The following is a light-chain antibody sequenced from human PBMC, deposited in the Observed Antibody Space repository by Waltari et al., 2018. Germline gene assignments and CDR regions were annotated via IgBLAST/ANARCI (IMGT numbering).Light chain of an antibody. CDR1: TSDVGNYNL. J-gene: IGLJ1*01. V-gene: IGLV2-23*02. Sequence: QSALTQPASVSGTPGQSITISCTGTTSDVGNYNLFSWYQQHPGKAPKLRICEVIKRPSGVSDRFSGSKSGNTASLTISGLQAEDEADYYCCSYAGSGTYVFGTGTKVTVL. CDR3: CSYAGSGTYV. CDR2: EVI.